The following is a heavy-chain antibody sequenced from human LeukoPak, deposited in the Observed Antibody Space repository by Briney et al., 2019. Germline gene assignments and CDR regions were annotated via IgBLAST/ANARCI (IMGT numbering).Heavy chain of an antibody. D-gene: IGHD3-10*01. J-gene: IGHJ4*02. CDR1: GGSISSYY. Sequence: SETLSLTCTVSGGSISSYYWSWIRQPPGKGLEWIGYIYYSGSTNYNPSLKSRVTISVDTSKNQFSLKLSSVTAADTAVYYCARDPVRRYPRGGEFDYWGQGTLVTVSS. CDR2: IYYSGST. CDR3: ARDPVRRYPRGGEFDY. V-gene: IGHV4-59*12.